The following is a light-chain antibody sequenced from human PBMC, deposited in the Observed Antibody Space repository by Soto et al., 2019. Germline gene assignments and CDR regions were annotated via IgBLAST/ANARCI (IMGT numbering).Light chain of an antibody. CDR1: SSDVGGYNY. CDR2: DVS. J-gene: IGLJ2*01. Sequence: QSALTQPRSVSGSPGQSVTISCTGTSSDVGGYNYVSWYQQHPGKAPKLMIYDVSKRPSGVPDRFSGSKSGNTASLTISGLQAEDEADFYCCSYAGSYTHVLFGGGTKVTVL. CDR3: CSYAGSYTHVL. V-gene: IGLV2-11*01.